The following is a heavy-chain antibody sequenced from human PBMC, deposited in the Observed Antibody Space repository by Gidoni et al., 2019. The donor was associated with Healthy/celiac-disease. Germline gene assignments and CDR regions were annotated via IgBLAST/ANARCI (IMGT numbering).Heavy chain of an antibody. J-gene: IGHJ4*02. CDR1: GYTFTSYY. Sequence: QVQLVQSGAEVKKPVASVKASCKASGYTFTSYYMHWVRQAPGQGLAWMGIINPSGGSTSYAQKFQGRVTMTRDTSTSTVYMELSSLRSEDTAVYYCARVNLGQNSGYDYWGQGTLVTVSS. CDR2: INPSGGST. D-gene: IGHD5-12*01. V-gene: IGHV1-46*01. CDR3: ARVNLGQNSGYDY.